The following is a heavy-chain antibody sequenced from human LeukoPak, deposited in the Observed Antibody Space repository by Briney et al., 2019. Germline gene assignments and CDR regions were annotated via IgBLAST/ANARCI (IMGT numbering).Heavy chain of an antibody. V-gene: IGHV3-23*01. CDR1: GFTFSSYA. CDR3: AKALGYSYGTDY. Sequence: PGGSLRLSCAASGFTFSSYAMSWVRQAPGKGLEWVSAISGSGGSTYYADSVKGRFTISRDNSKNTLYLQMNSLRAEDTAAYYCAKALGYSYGTDYWGQGTLVTVSS. D-gene: IGHD5-18*01. J-gene: IGHJ4*02. CDR2: ISGSGGST.